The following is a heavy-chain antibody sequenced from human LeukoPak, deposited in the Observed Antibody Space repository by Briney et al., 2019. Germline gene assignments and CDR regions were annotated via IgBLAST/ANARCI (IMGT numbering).Heavy chain of an antibody. Sequence: GASVKVSCKASGYTFTSYGISWVRQAPGQGLEWMGWMSAYNRNTKYAQKLQGRVTMTTDTSTSTAYMELRSLRSDDTAVYYCARGPYCSSTSCINWYYYYMDVWGKGTTVTVSS. V-gene: IGHV1-18*01. CDR2: MSAYNRNT. CDR3: ARGPYCSSTSCINWYYYYMDV. D-gene: IGHD2-2*01. CDR1: GYTFTSYG. J-gene: IGHJ6*03.